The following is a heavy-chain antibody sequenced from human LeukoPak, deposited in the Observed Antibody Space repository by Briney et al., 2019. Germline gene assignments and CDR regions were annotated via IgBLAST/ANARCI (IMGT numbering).Heavy chain of an antibody. D-gene: IGHD5-18*01. V-gene: IGHV3-43*02. CDR2: ISGDGDGT. CDR3: AKDRLMAYQDTADAFDI. CDR1: GFTFDDYA. J-gene: IGHJ3*02. Sequence: GGSLRLSCAASGFTFDDYAMHWVRQAPGKGLEWVSLISGDGDGTYYADSVKGRFTISRDNSKNSLYLQMNSLRTEDTALYYCAKDRLMAYQDTADAFDICGQGTMVTVSS.